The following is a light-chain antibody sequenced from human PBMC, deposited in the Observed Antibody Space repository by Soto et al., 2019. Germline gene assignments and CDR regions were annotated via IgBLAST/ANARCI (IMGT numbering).Light chain of an antibody. CDR1: QSVSSY. Sequence: EIVLTQSPATLSLSPGERATLSCRASQSVSSYLAWYQQKPGQAPRLLIYGASTRATDIPARFSGSGSGTDFTLTISSLQSEDFAVYFCQQYHIWPSWTFGQGTKVDTK. CDR3: QQYHIWPSWT. CDR2: GAS. J-gene: IGKJ1*01. V-gene: IGKV3-15*01.